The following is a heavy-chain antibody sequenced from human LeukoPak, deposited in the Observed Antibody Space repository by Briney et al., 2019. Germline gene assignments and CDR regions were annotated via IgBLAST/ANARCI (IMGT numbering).Heavy chain of an antibody. D-gene: IGHD2-8*01. J-gene: IGHJ3*02. CDR3: VQDIKSRNGAFDI. CDR2: IRYVGINK. V-gene: IGHV3-30*02. CDR1: GFTFSTYG. Sequence: GGSLRLSCAASGFTFSTYGMHWVRQAPGKGLEWVSFIRYVGINKYYADSVKGRFTISRDNSKNTLYLQMNSLGAEDTAVYYCVQDIKSRNGAFDIWGQGTMVTVSS.